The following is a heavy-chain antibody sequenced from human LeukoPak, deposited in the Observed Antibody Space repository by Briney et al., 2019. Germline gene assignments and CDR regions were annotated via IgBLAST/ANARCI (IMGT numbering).Heavy chain of an antibody. CDR3: ARMGYSYGYCFDY. CDR1: GYTFTNYV. V-gene: IGHV1-3*04. D-gene: IGHD5-18*01. CDR2: INTGNGNT. Sequence: ASVKVSCKASGYTFTNYVIYWVRQAPGQGLEWMGWINTGNGNTRYSQKFQDRVTITRDTSASTAYMELSSLRSEDTVVYYCARMGYSYGYCFDYWGQGTLVTVSS. J-gene: IGHJ4*02.